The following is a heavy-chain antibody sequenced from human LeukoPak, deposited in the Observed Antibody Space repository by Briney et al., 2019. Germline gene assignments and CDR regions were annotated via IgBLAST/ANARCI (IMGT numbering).Heavy chain of an antibody. CDR2: IYDSGST. J-gene: IGHJ1*01. D-gene: IGHD2-2*03. CDR1: GGSISSSSDY. Sequence: SETLSLTCTVSGGSISSSSDYWGWIRQPPGKGLEGIGRIYDSGSTYYNPSLKSRVPISIDTSNHQFSLKLSSVTAADTAVYYCARTHIVGWILKYFQHWGQGTLVTVSS. CDR3: ARTHIVGWILKYFQH. V-gene: IGHV4-39*01.